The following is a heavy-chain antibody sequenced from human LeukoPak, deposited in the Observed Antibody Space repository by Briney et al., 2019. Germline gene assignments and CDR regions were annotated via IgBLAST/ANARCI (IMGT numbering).Heavy chain of an antibody. CDR3: ARVGLRFLEWLLPGHFDY. D-gene: IGHD3-3*01. V-gene: IGHV3-11*04. Sequence: GGSLRLSCAASGFTFSDYYMSWIRQAPGKGLEWGSYISSSGSTIYYADSVKGRFTIPRDNAKSSLHRQMSRVRAQDTAVYYCARVGLRFLEWLLPGHFDYWGQGTLVTVSS. J-gene: IGHJ4*02. CDR2: ISSSGSTI. CDR1: GFTFSDYY.